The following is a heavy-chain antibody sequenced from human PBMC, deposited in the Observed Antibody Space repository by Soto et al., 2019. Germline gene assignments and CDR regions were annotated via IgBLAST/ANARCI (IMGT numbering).Heavy chain of an antibody. CDR1: GGSISSSSYY. J-gene: IGHJ5*02. V-gene: IGHV4-39*01. D-gene: IGHD3-3*01. CDR3: ARQGTGETYYDFWSGYSVGSRFDP. CDR2: IYYSGST. Sequence: SETLSLTCTVSGGSISSSSYYWGWIRQPPGKGLEWVGSIYYSGSTYYNPSLKSRVTISVDTSKNQFSLKLSSVTAADTAVYYCARQGTGETYYDFWSGYSVGSRFDPWGQGTLVTVSS.